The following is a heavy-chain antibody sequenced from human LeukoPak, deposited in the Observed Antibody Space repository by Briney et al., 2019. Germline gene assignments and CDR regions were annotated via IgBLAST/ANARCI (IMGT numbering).Heavy chain of an antibody. CDR1: GGSISSSNW. CDR3: ARTHYYDFWSGLNGMDV. J-gene: IGHJ6*02. Sequence: PSGTLSLTCAVSGGSISSSNWWSWVRQPPGKGLEWIGEIYHSGSTNYNPSLKSRVTISVDTSKNQFSLKLSSVTAADTAVYYCARTHYYDFWSGLNGMDVWGQGTTVTVSS. CDR2: IYHSGST. D-gene: IGHD3-3*01. V-gene: IGHV4-4*02.